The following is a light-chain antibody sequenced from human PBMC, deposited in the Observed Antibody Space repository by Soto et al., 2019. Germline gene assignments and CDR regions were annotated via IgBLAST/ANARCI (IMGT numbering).Light chain of an antibody. Sequence: DIQMTQSPSTLSASVGDRVTITCRASQSISVWLAWYQQKAGKAPNLLIYKASRLESGVPSRFSGSGSETEFTLTISGLQPGDYETYYCQQYNSYSRTFGQGTKVDIK. CDR3: QQYNSYSRT. CDR2: KAS. V-gene: IGKV1-5*03. J-gene: IGKJ1*01. CDR1: QSISVW.